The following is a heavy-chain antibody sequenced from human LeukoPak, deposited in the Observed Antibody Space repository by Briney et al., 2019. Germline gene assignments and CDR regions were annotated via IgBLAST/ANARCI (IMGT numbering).Heavy chain of an antibody. CDR2: INPKSGGT. D-gene: IGHD2/OR15-2a*01. V-gene: IGHV1-2*02. CDR1: GYTFTGYF. J-gene: IGHJ4*02. Sequence: ASVKVSCKASGYTFTGYFIHWVRQARGQGLEWMGWINPKSGGTHYAHKFQGRVTMTRETSISTASMELRSLRSDDTAVYYCVRVPMRLFYDNINYLDYWGQGTLVTVSS. CDR3: VRVPMRLFYDNINYLDY.